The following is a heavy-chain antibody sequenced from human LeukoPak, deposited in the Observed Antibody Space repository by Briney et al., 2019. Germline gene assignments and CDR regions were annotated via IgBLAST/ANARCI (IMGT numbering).Heavy chain of an antibody. V-gene: IGHV3-15*01. CDR1: GFTFSNAW. J-gene: IGHJ4*02. CDR2: IKSRTDGGTT. D-gene: IGHD5-12*01. CDR3: TTDSSGGYGSGFDY. Sequence: PGGSLRLSCAASGFTFSNAWMSWVRQAPGKGLEWVGRIKSRTDGGTTDYAAPVKGRFTISRDDSKNTLYLQMNSLKTEDTAVYYCTTDSSGGYGSGFDYWGQGTLVTVSS.